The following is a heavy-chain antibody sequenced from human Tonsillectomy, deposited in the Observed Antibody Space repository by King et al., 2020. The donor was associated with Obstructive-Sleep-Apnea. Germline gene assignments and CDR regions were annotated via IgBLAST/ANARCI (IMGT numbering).Heavy chain of an antibody. V-gene: IGHV4-34*01. Sequence: VQLQQWGAGLLKPSETLSLTCAVYGGSFSGYYWSWIRQPPGKGLEWIGEINHSGSTNYNPSLKSRVTISLDTSKNQFSLELSSVTAADTAVYYCVRGGWGSSWPFDYWGQGTLVTVSS. CDR1: GGSFSGYY. CDR3: VRGGWGSSWPFDY. D-gene: IGHD6-13*01. CDR2: INHSGST. J-gene: IGHJ4*02.